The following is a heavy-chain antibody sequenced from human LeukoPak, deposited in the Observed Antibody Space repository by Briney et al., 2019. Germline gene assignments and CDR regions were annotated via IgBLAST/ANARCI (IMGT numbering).Heavy chain of an antibody. D-gene: IGHD6-19*01. J-gene: IGHJ6*02. V-gene: IGHV4-59*01. CDR2: IYYSGST. Sequence: SETLSLTCTVSGGSLSSYYWSWIRQPPGKGLEWIGDIYYSGSTNYNPSLKSRVTISVDTSKNQFSLKLSSVTAADTAVYYCVQMGAGSSGWYGMDVWGQGTTVTVSS. CDR1: GGSLSSYY. CDR3: VQMGAGSSGWYGMDV.